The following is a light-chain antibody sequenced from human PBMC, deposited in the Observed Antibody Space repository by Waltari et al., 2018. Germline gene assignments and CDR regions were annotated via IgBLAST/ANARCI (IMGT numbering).Light chain of an antibody. J-gene: IGKJ5*01. Sequence: EIVLTQSPATLSLSPGERATLSCRASQSVSSYLAWYQQKPGQAPRLLIYDASNRAPGIPARFSCSGSGTDFTLTISSLEPEDFAVYYCQQRSNWPPITFGQGTRLEIK. V-gene: IGKV3-11*01. CDR1: QSVSSY. CDR2: DAS. CDR3: QQRSNWPPIT.